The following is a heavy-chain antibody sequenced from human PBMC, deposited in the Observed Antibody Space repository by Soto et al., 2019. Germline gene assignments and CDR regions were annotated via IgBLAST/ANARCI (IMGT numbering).Heavy chain of an antibody. CDR1: GGSISSGDYY. CDR2: IYYSGST. CDR3: ARALTGTTPFDP. D-gene: IGHD1-7*01. J-gene: IGHJ5*02. V-gene: IGHV4-30-4*01. Sequence: QVQLQESGPGLVKPSQTLSLTCTVSGGSISSGDYYWIWIRQRRGKGLEWIGYIYYSGSTYYNPSLKSRVTISVDTSKNQFSLKLSSVTAADTAVYYCARALTGTTPFDPWGQGTLVTVSS.